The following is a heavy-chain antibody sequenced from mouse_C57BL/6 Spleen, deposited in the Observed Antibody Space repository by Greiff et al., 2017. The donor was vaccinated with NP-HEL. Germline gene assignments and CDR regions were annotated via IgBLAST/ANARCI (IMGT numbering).Heavy chain of an antibody. CDR1: GYTFTSYW. CDR2: IHPNSGST. V-gene: IGHV1-64*01. CDR3: ARFGPDYFDY. J-gene: IGHJ2*01. Sequence: QVQLKQPGAELVKPGASVKLSCKASGYTFTSYWMHWVKQRPGQGLEWIGMIHPNSGSTNYNEKFKSKATLTVDKSSSTAYMQLSSLTSEDSAVYYCARFGPDYFDYWGQGTTLTVSS.